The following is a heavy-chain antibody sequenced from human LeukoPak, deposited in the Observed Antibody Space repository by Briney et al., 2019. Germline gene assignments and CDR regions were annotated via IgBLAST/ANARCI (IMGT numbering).Heavy chain of an antibody. CDR1: GYTFTSYY. CDR3: AREKDSSSWYTNNWFDP. Sequence: ASVKVSCKASGYTFTSYYMHWVRQAPGQGLEWMGIINPSGGSTSYAQKFQGRVTMTRDTSTSTVYMELSSLRSEDTAVYYCAREKDSSSWYTNNWFDPWGQGTLVTVSS. V-gene: IGHV1-46*01. J-gene: IGHJ5*02. D-gene: IGHD6-13*01. CDR2: INPSGGST.